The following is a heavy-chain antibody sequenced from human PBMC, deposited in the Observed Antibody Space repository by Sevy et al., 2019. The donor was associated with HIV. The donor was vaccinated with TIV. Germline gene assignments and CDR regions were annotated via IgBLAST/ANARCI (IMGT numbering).Heavy chain of an antibody. CDR3: ATHGVMGYYYMDV. V-gene: IGHV1-24*01. Sequence: ASVKVSCKVSGYTLTELSMHWGRQAPGRGLEWMGGFDPEDGETIYAQKFQGRVTMTEDTSTDTAYMELSSLRSEDTAVYYCATHGVMGYYYMDVWGKGTTVTVSS. D-gene: IGHD3-10*01. CDR1: GYTLTELS. J-gene: IGHJ6*03. CDR2: FDPEDGET.